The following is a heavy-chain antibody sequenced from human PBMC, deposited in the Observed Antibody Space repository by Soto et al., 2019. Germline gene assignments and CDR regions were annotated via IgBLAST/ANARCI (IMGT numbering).Heavy chain of an antibody. V-gene: IGHV1-3*01. CDR1: GYSFTNYA. CDR2: FIGGNNKI. J-gene: IGHJ4*02. Sequence: ASVKVSCKASGYSFTNYAIHWVRQAPGQRLEWMGWFIGGNNKIKYSQKFQGRVTITGDPSASTAYMELSSLRSEDTAVYYCARSMDFPYFDYWGQGTPVTVSS. D-gene: IGHD2-2*03. CDR3: ARSMDFPYFDY.